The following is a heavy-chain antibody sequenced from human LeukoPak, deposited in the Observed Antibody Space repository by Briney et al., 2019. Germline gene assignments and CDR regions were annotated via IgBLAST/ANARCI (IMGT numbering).Heavy chain of an antibody. CDR1: GSPFISYS. V-gene: IGHV3-21*01. J-gene: IGHJ4*02. CDR2: ISSSSSSI. D-gene: IGHD5-18*01. Sequence: PGGSLRLSCAASGSPFISYSRNWVRKAPGKGLEWVSSISSSSSSIYYADSVKGRFTISRDNAKNSLYLQMNSLRAEDTAVYYCARASGDIVETATMGSYWGQGTLVTVSS. CDR3: ARASGDIVETATMGSY.